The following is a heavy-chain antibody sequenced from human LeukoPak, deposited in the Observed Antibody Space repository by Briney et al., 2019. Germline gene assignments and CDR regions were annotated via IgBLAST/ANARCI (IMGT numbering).Heavy chain of an antibody. CDR3: AKAGNTNWYYFDY. CDR1: GFTFCSYS. J-gene: IGHJ4*02. D-gene: IGHD1-1*01. V-gene: IGHV3-21*04. CDR2: ISSSSSYI. Sequence: AGSLRRSCAASGFTFCSYSMNWVRQAPGKGLEWFSSISSSSSYIYYADSVKGRFTISRDNAKNSLYLQMNSLRAEDTAVYYCAKAGNTNWYYFDYWGQGTLVTVSS.